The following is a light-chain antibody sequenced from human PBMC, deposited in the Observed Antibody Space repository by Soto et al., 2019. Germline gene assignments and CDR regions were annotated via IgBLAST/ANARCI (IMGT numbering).Light chain of an antibody. CDR3: QQSFTNPYT. Sequence: DIQMTQSPSSLSASVGDRVTITCRASQSVRTYLNWYQRKPGKAPKVLIYGASALQSGVPSRFSGSGSGTDFTITVSSLQPEDFATYYCQQSFTNPYTFGQGTKLEIK. J-gene: IGKJ2*01. CDR1: QSVRTY. V-gene: IGKV1-39*01. CDR2: GAS.